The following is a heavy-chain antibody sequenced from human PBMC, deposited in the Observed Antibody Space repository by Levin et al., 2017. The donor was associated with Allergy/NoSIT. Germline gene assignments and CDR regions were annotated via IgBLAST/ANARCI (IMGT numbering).Heavy chain of an antibody. J-gene: IGHJ4*02. CDR3: AREVSSKRGGKGYFDY. CDR1: GYTFDDYA. D-gene: IGHD3-16*01. Sequence: SLKISCAASGYTFDDYAMHWVRQGPGKGLEWVSGIDRNSGTIGYADSVKGRFTISRDNAKNSLYLQMNSLTAEDTALYYCAREVSSKRGGKGYFDYWGQGSLVTVSP. V-gene: IGHV3-9*01. CDR2: IDRNSGTI.